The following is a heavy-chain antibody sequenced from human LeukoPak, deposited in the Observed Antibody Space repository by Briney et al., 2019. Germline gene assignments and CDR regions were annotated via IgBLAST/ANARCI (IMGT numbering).Heavy chain of an antibody. Sequence: PSETLSLTCTVSGGSISSSSYYWGWIRQPPGKGLEWIGSIYYSGSPYYNPSLKSRVTISVDTSKKQFSLKLRSVTAADTAVYYCARVTGYRIEDYFDYWGQGTLVTVSS. V-gene: IGHV4-39*07. J-gene: IGHJ4*02. CDR3: ARVTGYRIEDYFDY. CDR1: GGSISSSSYY. D-gene: IGHD6-13*01. CDR2: IYYSGSP.